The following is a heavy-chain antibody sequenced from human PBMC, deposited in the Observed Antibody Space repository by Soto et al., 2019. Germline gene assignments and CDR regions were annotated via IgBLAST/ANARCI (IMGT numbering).Heavy chain of an antibody. Sequence: GESLKISCKGSGYSLTSYWIGWVRQMPGKGLEWMGIIYPGDSDTRYSPSFQGQVTISADKSISTAYLQWSSLKASDTAMYYCARIGTYYYDSSGYPDAFDIWGQGTMVTVSS. J-gene: IGHJ3*02. CDR2: IYPGDSDT. D-gene: IGHD3-22*01. CDR1: GYSLTSYW. V-gene: IGHV5-51*01. CDR3: ARIGTYYYDSSGYPDAFDI.